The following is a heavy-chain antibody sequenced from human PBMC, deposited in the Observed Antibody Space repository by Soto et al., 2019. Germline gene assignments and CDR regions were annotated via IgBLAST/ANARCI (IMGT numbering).Heavy chain of an antibody. CDR1: GYTFTSYG. V-gene: IGHV1-18*01. Sequence: QVQLVQSGAEVKKPGASVKVSCKASGYTFTSYGISWVRQAPGQGLEWMGWISAYNGNTNYAQKLQGRVTMTTDTSTSTAYMELRSRRSYDTAVYYCARDGVDTATGYYYGMDGWGQGTTVTVSS. D-gene: IGHD5-18*01. CDR3: ARDGVDTATGYYYGMDG. J-gene: IGHJ6*02. CDR2: ISAYNGNT.